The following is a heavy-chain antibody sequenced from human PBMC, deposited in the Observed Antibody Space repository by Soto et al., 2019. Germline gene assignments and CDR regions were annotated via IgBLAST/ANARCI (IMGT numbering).Heavy chain of an antibody. V-gene: IGHV3-23*01. CDR1: GFTFSSYS. CDR2: ITGSGGST. J-gene: IGHJ4*02. Sequence: PGGSLRLSCAASGFTFSSYSMSWVRQAPGKGLEWVSAITGSGGSTYYADSVKGRFTISRDDSKNTLYLQMNSLRAEDTAVYYCAKEGDLIGYNYGSCLVYWGQGMLVTVSS. D-gene: IGHD5-18*01. CDR3: AKEGDLIGYNYGSCLVY.